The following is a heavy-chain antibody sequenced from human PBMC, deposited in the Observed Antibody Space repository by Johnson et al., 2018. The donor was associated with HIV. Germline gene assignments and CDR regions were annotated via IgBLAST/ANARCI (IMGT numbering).Heavy chain of an antibody. V-gene: IGHV3-43D*03. Sequence: VQLVESGGGAVQPGRSLRLSSVVSGFTFSSYATHWVRQAPGKGLEWVSLISWDGGSTYYADSVKGRFTISRDNSKNSLYLQMNSLRAEDTALYYCAKGGASYYDSPGDAFDIWGQGTMVTVSS. CDR2: ISWDGGST. D-gene: IGHD3-22*01. J-gene: IGHJ3*02. CDR3: AKGGASYYDSPGDAFDI. CDR1: GFTFSSYA.